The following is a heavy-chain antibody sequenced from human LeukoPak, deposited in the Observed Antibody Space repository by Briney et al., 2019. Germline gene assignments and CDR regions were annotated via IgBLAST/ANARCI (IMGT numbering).Heavy chain of an antibody. CDR3: ARLSPFGYYDSSGYPFDY. Sequence: SETLSLTCTVSDDAIRTNTYYRGWIRQPPGKGLEWIGSIYYSGSTYYNVNLKSRVTISLDTSKKQFSLKLRSVTAADTAVYYCARLSPFGYYDSSGYPFDYWGQGTLVIVST. D-gene: IGHD3-22*01. CDR1: DDAIRTNTYY. J-gene: IGHJ4*02. V-gene: IGHV4-39*01. CDR2: IYYSGST.